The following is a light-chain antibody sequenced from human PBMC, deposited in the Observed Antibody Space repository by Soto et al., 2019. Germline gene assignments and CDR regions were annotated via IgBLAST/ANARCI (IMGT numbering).Light chain of an antibody. CDR3: AAWDVSLNGPV. J-gene: IGLJ2*01. Sequence: QAVLTQPPSASGTPGQTVTISCSGSSSNIGLNDVHWYRQLSGTAPQILIYDANQQATGVPDRFSGSRSGTSASLAIHGLQSEDEADYHCAAWDVSLNGPVFGGGTKLTVL. V-gene: IGLV1-44*01. CDR1: SSNIGLND. CDR2: DAN.